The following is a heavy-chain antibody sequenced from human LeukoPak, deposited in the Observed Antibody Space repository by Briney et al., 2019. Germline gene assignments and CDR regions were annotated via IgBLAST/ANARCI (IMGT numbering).Heavy chain of an antibody. D-gene: IGHD3-10*01. CDR2: ISSNGGST. J-gene: IGHJ4*02. CDR3: ARGFPSPDKRPC. CDR1: GFTFSSYA. V-gene: IGHV3-64*01. Sequence: GGSLRLSCAASGFTFSSYAMHWVRQAPGKGLEYVSAISSNGGSTYYANSVKGRFTISRDNSRNTLYLQVGSLRAEDMAVYYCARGFPSPDKRPCWGQGTLVTVSS.